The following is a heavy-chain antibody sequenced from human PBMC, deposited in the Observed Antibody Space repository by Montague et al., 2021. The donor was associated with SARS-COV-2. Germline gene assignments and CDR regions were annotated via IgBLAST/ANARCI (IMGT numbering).Heavy chain of an antibody. V-gene: IGHV4-34*01. CDR1: GGSFSTYF. Sequence: SETLSLTCAVHGGSFSTYFLNWTRQPPGNGLEWIGEIHLGGSTNYNPSLKSRDTISADKSKNQFSMKLTSVAAADTAVYYCARLGDGVVPSPILGVGPYYSYYYLDVWGNVTTVTVSS. J-gene: IGHJ6*03. D-gene: IGHD3-10*01. CDR3: ARLGDGVVPSPILGVGPYYSYYYLDV. CDR2: IHLGGST.